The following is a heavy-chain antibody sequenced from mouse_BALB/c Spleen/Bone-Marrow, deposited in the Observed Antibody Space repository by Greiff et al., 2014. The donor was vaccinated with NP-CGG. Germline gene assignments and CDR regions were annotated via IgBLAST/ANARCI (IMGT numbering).Heavy chain of an antibody. CDR1: GYAFSSYW. V-gene: IGHV1-80*01. Sequence: VKLVESGAELVRLGSSAKISCKASGYAFSSYWMNWVKQRPGQGLEWIGQIYPGDGDTNYSGKFKGKATLTADESSSTAYMQLSSLTSEDSAVYFCAFGNYDFDYWGQGTTLTVSS. D-gene: IGHD2-1*01. CDR3: AFGNYDFDY. J-gene: IGHJ2*01. CDR2: IYPGDGDT.